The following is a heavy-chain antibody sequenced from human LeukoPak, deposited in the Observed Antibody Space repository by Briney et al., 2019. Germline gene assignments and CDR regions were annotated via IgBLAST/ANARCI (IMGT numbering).Heavy chain of an antibody. CDR1: GGSISSYY. Sequence: SETLSLTCTVSGGSISSYYWSWIRQPPGKGLEWIGYIYYSGSTNYNPSLKSRVTISVDTSKNQFSLKLRSVTAEDTAVYYCAREGEGSSSWYGSGYWFDPWGQGTLVTVSS. D-gene: IGHD6-13*01. V-gene: IGHV4-59*01. CDR3: AREGEGSSSWYGSGYWFDP. J-gene: IGHJ5*02. CDR2: IYYSGST.